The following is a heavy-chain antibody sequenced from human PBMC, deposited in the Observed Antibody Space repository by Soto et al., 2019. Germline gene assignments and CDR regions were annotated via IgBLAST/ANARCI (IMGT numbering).Heavy chain of an antibody. CDR1: SSSINSRFY. Sequence: SETLSLTCAVSSSSINSRFYWGWIRQPPGKGLEWIASIYHSGSTHYNPSLKSRATISVDTSNNQFSLRLSSVTAADTAVYYCARNTSGRIFASWGQGTQVTVSS. J-gene: IGHJ4*02. CDR3: ARNTSGRIFAS. CDR2: IYHSGST. V-gene: IGHV4-38-2*01. D-gene: IGHD6-19*01.